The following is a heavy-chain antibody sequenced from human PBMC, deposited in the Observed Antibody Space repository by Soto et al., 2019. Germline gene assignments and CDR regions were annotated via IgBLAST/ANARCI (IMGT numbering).Heavy chain of an antibody. CDR1: GGSISEKY. Sequence: PSETLSLTCIFSGGSISEKYWNWVRQPPGKGLEWIGLIFANGHTDYNPSLKSRVTMSVDASKNQFSLRLTSMTAADTAVYYCVASLAASGLNWLDPWGRGTLVTVS. V-gene: IGHV4-4*07. CDR2: IFANGHT. D-gene: IGHD6-13*01. CDR3: VASLAASGLNWLDP. J-gene: IGHJ5*02.